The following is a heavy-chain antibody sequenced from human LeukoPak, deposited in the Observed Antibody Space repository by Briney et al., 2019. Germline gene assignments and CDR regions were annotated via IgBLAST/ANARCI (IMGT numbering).Heavy chain of an antibody. CDR2: IYYSGST. V-gene: IGHV4-61*08. Sequence: SETLSLTCTVSGGSISSGDYYWSWIRQPPGKGLEWIGYIYYSGSTNYNPSLKSRVTISVDTSKNQFSLKLSSVTAADTAVYYCARGDDSSGYYRFSLSPYFDYWGQGTLVTVSS. CDR1: GGSISSGDYY. D-gene: IGHD3-22*01. J-gene: IGHJ4*02. CDR3: ARGDDSSGYYRFSLSPYFDY.